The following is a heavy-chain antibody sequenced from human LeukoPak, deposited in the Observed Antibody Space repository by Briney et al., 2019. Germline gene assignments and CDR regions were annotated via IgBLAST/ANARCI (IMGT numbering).Heavy chain of an antibody. V-gene: IGHV4-59*01. CDR1: GGSISSYY. Sequence: SETLSLTCTVSGGSISSYYWSWIRQPPGKGLEWIGYIYYSGSTNYNPSLKSRVTISVDTSKNQCSLKLSSVTAADTAVYYCARLSTSIAAAGWANYFGYWGQGTLVTVSS. D-gene: IGHD6-13*01. CDR3: ARLSTSIAAAGWANYFGY. CDR2: IYYSGST. J-gene: IGHJ4*02.